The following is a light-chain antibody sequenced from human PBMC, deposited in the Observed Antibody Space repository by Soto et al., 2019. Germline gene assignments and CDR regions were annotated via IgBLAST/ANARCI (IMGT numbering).Light chain of an antibody. CDR2: DVS. Sequence: QPVLTQPRSVSGSPGQSVTISCTGTSSDVGGYNYVSWYQQHPGKAPKLMIYDVSKGPSGVPDRFSGSKSGNTASLTISGLQAEDEADYYCCSYAGSYTYVFGTGTKLTVL. V-gene: IGLV2-11*01. J-gene: IGLJ1*01. CDR1: SSDVGGYNY. CDR3: CSYAGSYTYV.